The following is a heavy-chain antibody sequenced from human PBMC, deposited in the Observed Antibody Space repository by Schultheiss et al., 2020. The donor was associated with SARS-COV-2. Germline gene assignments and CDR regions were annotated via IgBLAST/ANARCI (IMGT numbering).Heavy chain of an antibody. CDR1: GASIGGYY. CDR3: ARDSGSVACPYGMDL. CDR2: IHYSGST. J-gene: IGHJ6*02. D-gene: IGHD2-8*02. V-gene: IGHV4-59*01. Sequence: SETLSLTCTVSGASIGGYYWSWIRQPPGKGLEWIGYIHYSGSTSYNSSLQSRVTISVDTSKTQISLKLTSVTAADTAVYYCARDSGSVACPYGMDLWGQGTTVTVSS.